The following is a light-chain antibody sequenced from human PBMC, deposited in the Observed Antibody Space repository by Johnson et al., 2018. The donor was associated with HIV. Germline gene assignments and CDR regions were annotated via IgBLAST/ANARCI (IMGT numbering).Light chain of an antibody. V-gene: IGLV1-51*01. CDR2: DNN. CDR3: GTWDSSLSDV. Sequence: QPVLTQPPSVSAAPGQTVTISCSGSSSNVGSSFVSWYRQVPGTAPKLLIYDNNKRPSGIPDRFSGSKSGTSATLGITGLQTGDESYYYCGTWDSSLSDVFGTGTKVTVL. J-gene: IGLJ1*01. CDR1: SSNVGSSF.